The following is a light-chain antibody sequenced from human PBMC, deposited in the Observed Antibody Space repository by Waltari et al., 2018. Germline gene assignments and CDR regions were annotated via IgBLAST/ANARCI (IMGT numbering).Light chain of an antibody. CDR1: SSNVANNY. CDR3: GTWDSSLNGHWV. CDR2: ENN. Sequence: QSVLTQPPSVSSAPGQKASTSCSGSSSNVANNYVPWSRQVPGTAPQLLIYENNKRPSGIPDRFSGSKSGTSATLGITGLQTGDEADYYCGTWDSSLNGHWVFGGGTKVTVL. V-gene: IGLV1-51*02. J-gene: IGLJ3*02.